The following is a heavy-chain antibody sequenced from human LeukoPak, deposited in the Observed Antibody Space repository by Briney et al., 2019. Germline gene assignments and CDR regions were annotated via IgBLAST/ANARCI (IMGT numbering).Heavy chain of an antibody. CDR3: ATFLFYYGMDV. J-gene: IGHJ6*02. V-gene: IGHV1-24*01. CDR2: FDPEDGET. D-gene: IGHD2/OR15-2a*01. CDR1: GYTFTNYD. Sequence: ASVKVSCKASGYTFTNYDISWVRQAPGKGLEWMGGFDPEDGETIYAQKFQGRVTMTEDTSTDTAYMELSSLRSEDTAVYYCATFLFYYGMDVWGQGTTVTVSS.